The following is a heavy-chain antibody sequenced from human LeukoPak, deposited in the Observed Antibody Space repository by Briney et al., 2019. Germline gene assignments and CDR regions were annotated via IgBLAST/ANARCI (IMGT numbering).Heavy chain of an antibody. Sequence: PSQTLSLTCTVSGGSISSGGYYWSWIRQHPGKGLEWIGYIYYSGSTYYNPSLKSRVTISVDTSKNQFSLKLSSVTAADTAVYYCARETTTSGSPFDYWGQGTLVTVSS. D-gene: IGHD6-19*01. J-gene: IGHJ4*02. CDR2: IYYSGST. CDR3: ARETTTSGSPFDY. CDR1: GGSISSGGYY. V-gene: IGHV4-31*03.